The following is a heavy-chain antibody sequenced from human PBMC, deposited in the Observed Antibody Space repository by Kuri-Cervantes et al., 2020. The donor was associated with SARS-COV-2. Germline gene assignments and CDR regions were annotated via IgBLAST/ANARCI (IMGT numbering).Heavy chain of an antibody. CDR2: IYYSGTT. V-gene: IGHV4-39*01. J-gene: IGHJ6*02. D-gene: IGHD3/OR15-3a*01. CDR3: ASPRDWYYYGMDV. CDR1: GGSISSSSYY. Sequence: SETLSLTCTVSGGSISSSSYYWGWIRQPPGKGLEWIGSIYYSGTTYYNPSLKSRVTISVDTSKNQFSLRLSSVTAAGTAVYYCASPRDWYYYGMDVWGQGTTVTVSS.